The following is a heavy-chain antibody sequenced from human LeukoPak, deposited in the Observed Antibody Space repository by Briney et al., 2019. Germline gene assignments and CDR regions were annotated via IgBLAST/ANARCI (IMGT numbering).Heavy chain of an antibody. D-gene: IGHD3-10*01. V-gene: IGHV3-15*01. CDR3: TTDLPEVLLWFGESPDNWFDP. J-gene: IGHJ5*02. Sequence: GGSLRLSCAASGFTVSNAWMSWVRQAPGKGLEWVGRTKSKTDGGTTDYAAPVKGRFTISRDDSKNTLYLQMNSLKTEDTAVYYCTTDLPEVLLWFGESPDNWFDPWGQGTLVTVSS. CDR1: GFTVSNAW. CDR2: TKSKTDGGTT.